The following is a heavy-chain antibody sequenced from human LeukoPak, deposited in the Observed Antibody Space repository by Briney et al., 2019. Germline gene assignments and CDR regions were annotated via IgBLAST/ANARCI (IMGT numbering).Heavy chain of an antibody. Sequence: SETLSLTCAVYGGSFSGYYWSWIRQPPGKGLEWIGEINHSGSTNYNPSLKGRVTISVDTSKNQFSLKLSSVTAADTAVYYCARSKRGYDILTGYYRFFDYWGQGTLVTVSS. D-gene: IGHD3-9*01. V-gene: IGHV4-34*01. CDR2: INHSGST. J-gene: IGHJ4*02. CDR1: GGSFSGYY. CDR3: ARSKRGYDILTGYYRFFDY.